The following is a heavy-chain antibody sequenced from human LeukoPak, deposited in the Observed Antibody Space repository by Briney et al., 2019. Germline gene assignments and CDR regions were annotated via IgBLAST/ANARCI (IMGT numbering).Heavy chain of an antibody. V-gene: IGHV3-7*01. D-gene: IGHD3-22*01. CDR2: IKQDGSEK. CDR3: ARDLGQYYDTGDNWFDP. CDR1: GFTFSRYW. J-gene: IGHJ5*02. Sequence: GGSLRLSCAASGFTFSRYWMTWVRQAPGKGLEWVANIKQDGSEKYYVDSVKGRFTISRDNAKNTLNLQMNSLRAEDTAVYYCARDLGQYYDTGDNWFDPWGQGTLVTVSS.